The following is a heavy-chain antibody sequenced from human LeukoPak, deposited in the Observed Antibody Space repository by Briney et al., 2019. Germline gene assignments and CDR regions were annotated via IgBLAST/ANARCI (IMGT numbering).Heavy chain of an antibody. CDR1: GFTFSSYA. CDR2: ISYDGSNK. D-gene: IGHD4-11*01. CDR3: ARDRYSNSLPYYFDY. Sequence: GGSLRLSCAASGFTFSSYAMHWVRQAPGKGLEWVAVISYDGSNKYYADSVKGRFTISRDNAKNSLYLQMNSLRAEDTAVYYCARDRYSNSLPYYFDYWGQGTLVTVSS. J-gene: IGHJ4*02. V-gene: IGHV3-30-3*01.